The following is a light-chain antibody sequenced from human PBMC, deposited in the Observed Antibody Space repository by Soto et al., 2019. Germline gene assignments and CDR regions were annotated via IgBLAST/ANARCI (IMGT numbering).Light chain of an antibody. Sequence: DIQMTQSPSSLSASVGDRLTITCRASQSISTYLNWYQEKPGKPPRLLIYAASSLQSGVPSRFSGSGSGTEFTLTISSLQPEDFATYYCQQSYSTPQTFGQGTKVDIK. CDR3: QQSYSTPQT. V-gene: IGKV1-39*01. J-gene: IGKJ1*01. CDR2: AAS. CDR1: QSISTY.